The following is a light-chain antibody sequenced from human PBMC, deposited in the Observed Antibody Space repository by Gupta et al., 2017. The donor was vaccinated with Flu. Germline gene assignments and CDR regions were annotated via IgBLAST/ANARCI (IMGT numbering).Light chain of an antibody. CDR2: GAS. V-gene: IGKV1-39*01. J-gene: IGKJ4*01. CDR3: QQCHSTRLT. CDR1: QVISNY. Sequence: PSSLSASVGDRVTISCRASQVISNYLNWYQQTAWKAPKLLIYGASTLQSAVPSRFSGSESGTDFTLTMSMLQPEDSATYYCQQCHSTRLTFGGGTKVDI.